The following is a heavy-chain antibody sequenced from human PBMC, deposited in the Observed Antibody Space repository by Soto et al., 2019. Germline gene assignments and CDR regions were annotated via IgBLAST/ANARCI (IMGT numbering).Heavy chain of an antibody. CDR1: GGTFSSYA. CDR3: ARDADDHGDYVGMDV. Sequence: GASVKVSCKASGGTFSSYAISWVRQAPGQGLEWMGGIIPIFGTANYAQKFQGRVTITADESTSTAYMELSSLRSEDTAVYYCARDADDHGDYVGMDVWGQGTTGTVSS. J-gene: IGHJ6*02. CDR2: IIPIFGTA. D-gene: IGHD4-17*01. V-gene: IGHV1-69*13.